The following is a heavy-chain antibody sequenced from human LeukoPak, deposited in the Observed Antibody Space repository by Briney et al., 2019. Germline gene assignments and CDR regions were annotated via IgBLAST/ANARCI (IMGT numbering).Heavy chain of an antibody. CDR3: ARGRNVEMATTSPLGY. CDR1: GFTFSDYY. Sequence: GGSLRLSCAASGFTFSDYYMSWIRQAPGKGLEWVSYISSSGSTISCADSVKGRFTISRDNAKTSLYLQMNSLRAEDTAVYYCARGRNVEMATTSPLGYWGQGTLVTVSS. CDR2: ISSSGSTI. D-gene: IGHD5-24*01. J-gene: IGHJ4*02. V-gene: IGHV3-11*04.